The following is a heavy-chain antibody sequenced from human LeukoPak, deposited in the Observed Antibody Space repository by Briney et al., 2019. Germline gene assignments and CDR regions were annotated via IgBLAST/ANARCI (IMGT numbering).Heavy chain of an antibody. Sequence: ASVKVSCKASGYTFTSYGISWVRQAPGQGLEWMAWISAYNGNTNYAQKLQGRVTMTTDTSTSTAYMELRSLRSDDTAVYYCARGITVTTVGYYYYGMDVWGQGTTVTVSS. CDR3: ARGITVTTVGYYYYGMDV. D-gene: IGHD4-17*01. V-gene: IGHV1-18*01. J-gene: IGHJ6*02. CDR1: GYTFTSYG. CDR2: ISAYNGNT.